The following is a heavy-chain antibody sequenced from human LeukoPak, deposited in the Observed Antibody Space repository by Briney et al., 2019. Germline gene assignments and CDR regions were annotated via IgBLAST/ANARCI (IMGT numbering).Heavy chain of an antibody. CDR1: GGSISNYY. J-gene: IGHJ3*02. Sequence: PSETLSLTCTVSGGSISNYYWSWLRQPPGKGLEWIGYIYYSGSTNYNPSLKSRVTISVDTSKNQFSLKLSSVTAADTAVYYCARGKYQVSIFCTPDSCYPGAFDIWGQGTMGTVSS. CDR2: IYYSGST. D-gene: IGHD2-15*01. CDR3: ARGKYQVSIFCTPDSCYPGAFDI. V-gene: IGHV4-59*01.